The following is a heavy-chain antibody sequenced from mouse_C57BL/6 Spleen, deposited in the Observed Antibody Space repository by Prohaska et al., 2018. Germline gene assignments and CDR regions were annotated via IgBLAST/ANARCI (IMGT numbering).Heavy chain of an antibody. CDR2: IYPSDSET. CDR1: GYTFTSYW. J-gene: IGHJ2*01. Sequence: QVQLQQPGAELVRPGSSVKLSCKASGYTFTSYWMDWVKQRPGQGLEWIGNIYPSDSETHYNQKFKDKATLTVDKSSSTAYMQLSSLTSEDSAVYYCARMITTPYLFDYWGQGTTLTVSS. V-gene: IGHV1-61*01. CDR3: ARMITTPYLFDY. D-gene: IGHD2-4*01.